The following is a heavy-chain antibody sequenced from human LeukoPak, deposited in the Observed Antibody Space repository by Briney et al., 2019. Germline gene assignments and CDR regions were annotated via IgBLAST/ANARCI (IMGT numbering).Heavy chain of an antibody. D-gene: IGHD1-1*01. CDR2: IYHSGST. CDR3: ARAVQLERPPPLTDYYYMDV. J-gene: IGHJ6*03. Sequence: SETLSLTCTVSGGSISDSSYYWGWIRQPPGKGLECIGSIYHSGSTYYNPSLKSRVTISVDTSKNQFSLKLSAVTAADPAVYYCARAVQLERPPPLTDYYYMDVWGKGATVTVSS. CDR1: GGSISDSSYY. V-gene: IGHV4-39*07.